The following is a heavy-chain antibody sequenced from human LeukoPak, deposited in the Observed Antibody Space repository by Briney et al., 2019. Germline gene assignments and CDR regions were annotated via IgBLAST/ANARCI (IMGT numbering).Heavy chain of an antibody. CDR2: IYYSGST. Sequence: SETLSLTCTVSGGSISSYYWSWIRQPPGKGLEWIGYIYYSGSTNYNPSLKSRVTISVDTSKNQFSLKLSSVTAADTAVYYCATETGLYYYYGMDVWGQGTTVTVSS. J-gene: IGHJ6*02. D-gene: IGHD1-1*01. V-gene: IGHV4-59*01. CDR1: GGSISSYY. CDR3: ATETGLYYYYGMDV.